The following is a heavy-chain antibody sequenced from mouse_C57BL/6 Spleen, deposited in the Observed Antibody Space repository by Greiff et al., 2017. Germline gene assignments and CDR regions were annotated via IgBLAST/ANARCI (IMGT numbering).Heavy chain of an antibody. J-gene: IGHJ2*01. CDR3: ARNPITTVVRYYFDY. Sequence: EVKLEESGPELVKPGDSVKISCKASGYSFTGYFMNWVMQSHGKSLEWIGRINPYNGDTFYNQKFKGKATLTVDKSSSTAHMELRSLTSEDSAVYYCARNPITTVVRYYFDYWGQGTTLTVSS. CDR1: GYSFTGYF. D-gene: IGHD1-1*01. V-gene: IGHV1-20*01. CDR2: INPYNGDT.